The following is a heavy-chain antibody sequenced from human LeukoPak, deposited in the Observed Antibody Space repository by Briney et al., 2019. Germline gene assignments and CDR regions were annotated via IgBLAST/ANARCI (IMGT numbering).Heavy chain of an antibody. D-gene: IGHD3-10*01. V-gene: IGHV4-39*02. Sequence: SETLSLTCTVSGGSVSINNYYWGWIRHPPGKGLEWIGNIYYTGTTYYNPSLKSRVTISVDTSKNHFSLKLTSVTAADTAVYYCARGVLWFGESYHDYWGQGTLVTVSS. CDR2: IYYTGTT. CDR1: GGSVSINNYY. CDR3: ARGVLWFGESYHDY. J-gene: IGHJ4*02.